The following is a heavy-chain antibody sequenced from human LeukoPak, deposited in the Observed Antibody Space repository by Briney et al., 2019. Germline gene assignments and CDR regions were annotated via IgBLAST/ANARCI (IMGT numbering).Heavy chain of an antibody. D-gene: IGHD4-17*01. V-gene: IGHV3-53*01. J-gene: IGHJ5*02. CDR3: AKYPTTVTTNWFDP. Sequence: PGGSLRLSCAASGFTVSSNSMSWVRQAPGKGLEWVSVINSGGGTYYTDSVKGRFTISRDNSKNTLYLQMNSLRAEDTAVYYCAKYPTTVTTNWFDPWGQGTLVTVSS. CDR1: GFTVSSNS. CDR2: INSGGGT.